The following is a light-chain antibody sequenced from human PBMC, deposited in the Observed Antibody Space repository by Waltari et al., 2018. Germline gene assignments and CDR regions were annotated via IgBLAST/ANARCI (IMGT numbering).Light chain of an antibody. V-gene: IGKV3-20*01. CDR3: QQYRDSMT. Sequence: PGERGTLSCRASHAVSTSYLVWYQQKPGQAPRLLIYGASRRATGIPDRFSGSGSGTYFTLTISRQEPEDFAMYYCQQYRDSMTVGQGTKVEIK. J-gene: IGKJ1*01. CDR1: HAVSTSY. CDR2: GAS.